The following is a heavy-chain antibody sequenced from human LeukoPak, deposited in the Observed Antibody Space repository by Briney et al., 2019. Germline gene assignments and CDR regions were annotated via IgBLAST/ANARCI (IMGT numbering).Heavy chain of an antibody. CDR3: ARPVSPSGILWYGMDV. CDR2: TYYSGST. J-gene: IGHJ6*02. Sequence: TSETLSLTCTVSGTSISRSTYYWSWIRQHPGKGLECIGLTYYSGSTHYNPSLESRVTISVDTSKNQLSLKLNSVTAADTAVYYCARPVSPSGILWYGMDVWGQGTTVTVSS. D-gene: IGHD3-10*01. CDR1: GTSISRSTYY. V-gene: IGHV4-31*03.